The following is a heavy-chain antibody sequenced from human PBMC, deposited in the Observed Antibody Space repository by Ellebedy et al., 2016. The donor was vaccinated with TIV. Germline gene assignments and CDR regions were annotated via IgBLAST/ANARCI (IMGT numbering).Heavy chain of an antibody. D-gene: IGHD3-16*01. J-gene: IGHJ5*02. CDR3: AIQGRVMRWFDP. CDR2: IYSSGTT. V-gene: IGHV4-4*07. CDR1: GTSISGYY. Sequence: MPSETLSLTCTVSGTSISGYYWSWIRQPAGKGLEWVGRIYSSGTTKYNPSLKSRVIMSVDTSKNQFSLKLTSVTAADTAVYYCAIQGRVMRWFDPWGQGTLVTVSS.